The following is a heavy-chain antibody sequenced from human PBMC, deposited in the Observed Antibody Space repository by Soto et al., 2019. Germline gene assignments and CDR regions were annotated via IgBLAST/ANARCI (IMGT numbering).Heavy chain of an antibody. J-gene: IGHJ4*02. CDR2: IWYDGSNK. D-gene: IGHD6-6*01. CDR3: ARDPGLDSSSSGNFDY. Sequence: SLRLSCPASRFTFSSYGMHWVREAPVKGLEWVAVIWYDGSNKYYADSVKGRFTISRDNSKNTLYLQMNSLRAEDTAVYYCARDPGLDSSSSGNFDYWGQGTLVTVSS. V-gene: IGHV3-33*01. CDR1: RFTFSSYG.